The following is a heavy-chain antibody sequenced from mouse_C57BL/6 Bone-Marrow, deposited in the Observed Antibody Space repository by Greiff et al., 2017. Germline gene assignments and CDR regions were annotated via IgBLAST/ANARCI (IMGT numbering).Heavy chain of an antibody. Sequence: VQLQQSGPELVKPGASVKISCKASGYSFTDYNMNWVKPSNGKSLEWIGVINPNYGTTSYNKKFKGKATLTVDQSSSNADMQRNSRTSQDSAVYYCARGYDYDDAMDYWGQGTSVTVSS. CDR2: INPNYGTT. J-gene: IGHJ4*01. V-gene: IGHV1-39*01. D-gene: IGHD2-4*01. CDR3: ARGYDYDDAMDY. CDR1: GYSFTDYN.